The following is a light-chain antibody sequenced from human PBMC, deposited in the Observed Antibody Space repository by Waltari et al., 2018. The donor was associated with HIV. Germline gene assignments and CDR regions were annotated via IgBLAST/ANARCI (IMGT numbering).Light chain of an antibody. CDR2: RNT. CDR1: SSNIGRTS. J-gene: IGLJ2*01. Sequence: QSVLTQPPSASGTPGQRVTISCSGSSSNIGRTSVYWYQQLPGMAPKLLIYRNTQRPAGVPDRSSGSKSGTSAALAISGLRPEDEADYYCAAWDDSRSGQVLFGGGTKLTVL. V-gene: IGLV1-47*01. CDR3: AAWDDSRSGQVL.